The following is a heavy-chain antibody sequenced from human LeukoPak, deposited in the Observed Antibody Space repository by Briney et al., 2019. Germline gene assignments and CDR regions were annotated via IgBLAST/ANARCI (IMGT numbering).Heavy chain of an antibody. D-gene: IGHD5-18*01. CDR1: GFTFSSYS. V-gene: IGHV3-21*01. Sequence: GGSLRLSCAASGFTFSSYSMNWVRQAPGKGLEWVSSISSSSSYIYYADSVKGRFTISRDNAKNSLYLQMNSLRAEDTAVYYCARVLRIQLGIDYWGQGTLVTVSS. J-gene: IGHJ4*02. CDR3: ARVLRIQLGIDY. CDR2: ISSSSSYI.